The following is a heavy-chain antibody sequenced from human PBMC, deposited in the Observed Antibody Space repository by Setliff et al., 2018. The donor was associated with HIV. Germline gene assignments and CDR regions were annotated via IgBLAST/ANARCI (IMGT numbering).Heavy chain of an antibody. J-gene: IGHJ4*02. V-gene: IGHV4-4*09. CDR2: IYTSGST. Sequence: SETLSLTCTVSGGSISSYYWSWIRQPQGKGLEWIGNIYTSGSTNYNPSLKSRVTISVDSSKNQFSLKLSSVTAADTAVYYCAREGTTVTLDYWGQGTLVTVSS. CDR1: GGSISSYY. D-gene: IGHD4-4*01. CDR3: AREGTTVTLDY.